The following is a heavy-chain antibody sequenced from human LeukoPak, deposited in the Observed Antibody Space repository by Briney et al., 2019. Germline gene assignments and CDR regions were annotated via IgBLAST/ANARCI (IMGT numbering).Heavy chain of an antibody. D-gene: IGHD5-12*01. Sequence: RPGGSLRLSCAASGFTFSSYEMNWVRQAPGKGLEWVSYVSSSGSTIYYADSVKGRFTISRDNAKNSLYLQMNSLRAEDTAVYYCASSLVKWLHDAFDIWGQGTMVTVSS. CDR3: ASSLVKWLHDAFDI. CDR1: GFTFSSYE. CDR2: VSSSGSTI. J-gene: IGHJ3*02. V-gene: IGHV3-48*03.